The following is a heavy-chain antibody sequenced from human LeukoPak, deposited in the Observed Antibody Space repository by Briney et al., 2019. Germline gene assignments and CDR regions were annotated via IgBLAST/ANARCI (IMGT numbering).Heavy chain of an antibody. D-gene: IGHD4-17*01. CDR3: ASHKDYGDYYYFDY. CDR1: GFTFTSYG. J-gene: IGHJ4*02. V-gene: IGHV1-18*01. CDR2: ISTYSGNT. Sequence: GASVKVSCKASGFTFTSYGISWVRQAPGQGVEWMGWISTYSGNTNYAQSLQGRVTMTTDTSTKTVYLELRSLGSDDTAVYYCASHKDYGDYYYFDYWGQGTLVTVSS.